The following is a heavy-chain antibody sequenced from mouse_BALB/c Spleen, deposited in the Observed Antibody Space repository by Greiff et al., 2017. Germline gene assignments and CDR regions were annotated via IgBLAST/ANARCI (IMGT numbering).Heavy chain of an antibody. V-gene: IGHV4-1*02. J-gene: IGHJ3*01. CDR2: INPDSSTI. CDR3: ARPDDYDAGAWFAY. Sequence: EGKLVESGGGLVQPGGSLKLSCAASGFDFSRYWMSWVRQAPGKGLEWIGEINPDSSTINYTPSLKDKFIISRDNAKNTLYLQMSKVRSEDTALYYCARPDDYDAGAWFAYWGQGTLVTVSA. CDR1: GFDFSRYW. D-gene: IGHD2-4*01.